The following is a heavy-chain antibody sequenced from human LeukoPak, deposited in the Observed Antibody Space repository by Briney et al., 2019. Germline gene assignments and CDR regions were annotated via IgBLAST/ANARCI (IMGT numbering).Heavy chain of an antibody. CDR3: ARDRSLYSSSWHDVFDY. CDR2: IYYSGST. V-gene: IGHV4-39*07. Sequence: PSETLSLTCTVSGGSISSSSYYWGWIRQPPGKGLEWIGSIYYSGSTYYNPSLKSRVTISVDTSKNQFSLKLSSVTAADTAVYYCARDRSLYSSSWHDVFDYWGQGTLVTVSS. D-gene: IGHD6-13*01. J-gene: IGHJ4*02. CDR1: GGSISSSSYY.